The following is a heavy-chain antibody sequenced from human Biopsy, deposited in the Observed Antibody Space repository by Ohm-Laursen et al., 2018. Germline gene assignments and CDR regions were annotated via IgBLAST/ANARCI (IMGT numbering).Heavy chain of an antibody. CDR1: GGSLSSYS. CDR3: ARDRDRRGWFDP. CDR2: IYTSGIT. Sequence: SDTLSLTCRVSGGSLSSYSWSWIRQPAGKGLEWIGQIYTSGITNYNPSLKSRVTMSVDTSKNKFSLRVSSVTAADTAVYYCARDRDRRGWFDPWGQGTLVTVSS. J-gene: IGHJ5*02. V-gene: IGHV4-4*07. D-gene: IGHD1-14*01.